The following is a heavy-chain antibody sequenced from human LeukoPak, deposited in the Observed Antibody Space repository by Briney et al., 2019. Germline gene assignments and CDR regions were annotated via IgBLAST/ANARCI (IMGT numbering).Heavy chain of an antibody. CDR2: IKQDGSEK. Sequence: GGSLRLSCAASGFTFSSYWMSWVRQAPGKGLEWVANIKQDGSEKYYVDSVKGRFTISRDNAKNSLYLQMNSLRAEDTAVYYCARDRAVAAAGTGLLGYWGQGTLVTVPS. V-gene: IGHV3-7*01. CDR3: ARDRAVAAAGTGLLGY. D-gene: IGHD6-13*01. CDR1: GFTFSSYW. J-gene: IGHJ4*02.